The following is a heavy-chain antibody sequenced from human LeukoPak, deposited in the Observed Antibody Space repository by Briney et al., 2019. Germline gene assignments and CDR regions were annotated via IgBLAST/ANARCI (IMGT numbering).Heavy chain of an antibody. V-gene: IGHV1-69*04. CDR2: IIPILGIA. CDR1: GGTFSSYA. D-gene: IGHD4-17*01. J-gene: IGHJ4*02. Sequence: SVKVSCKASGGTFSSYAISWVRQAPGQGLEWMGRIIPILGIANYAQKFQGRVTITADKSTSTAYMELSSLRSEDTAVYYCARDSSTVTTWWYYFDYWGQGTLVTVSS. CDR3: ARDSSTVTTWWYYFDY.